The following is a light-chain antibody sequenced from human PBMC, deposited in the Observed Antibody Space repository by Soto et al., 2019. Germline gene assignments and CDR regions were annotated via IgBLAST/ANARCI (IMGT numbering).Light chain of an antibody. CDR3: QECYLTPSP. Sequence: DIVVTQSPDSLAVSLGERATINCKSSQSVLYSSNNKNYLTWYQQKPGQPPKLLIYWASTRESGVPDRFSGSGSGKDFHRTNSTLRVEDGAVNYCQECYLTPSPLARGTRQQI. CDR2: WAS. J-gene: IGKJ2*01. CDR1: QSVLYSSNNKNY. V-gene: IGKV4-1*01.